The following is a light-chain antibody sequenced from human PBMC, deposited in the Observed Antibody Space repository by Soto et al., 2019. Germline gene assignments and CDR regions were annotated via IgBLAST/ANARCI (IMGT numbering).Light chain of an antibody. Sequence: QSVLTQPPSASGTPGQRVTISCSGSSSNIGSNYVYWYQQLPGTAPELLIYRNNQRPSGVPDRFSGSKSGTSASLAISGLRSEDEADYYCAAWDDSLSGFAVFGGGTQLTVL. CDR1: SSNIGSNY. CDR2: RNN. J-gene: IGLJ7*01. CDR3: AAWDDSLSGFAV. V-gene: IGLV1-47*01.